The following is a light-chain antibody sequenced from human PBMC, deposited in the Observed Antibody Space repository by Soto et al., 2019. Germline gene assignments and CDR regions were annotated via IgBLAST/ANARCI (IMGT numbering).Light chain of an antibody. J-gene: IGLJ2*01. Sequence: SVLTQPPSVSAAPGQKVSISCSGSSSNIGRNSVCWYQQFPGTAPKLLIYDNDKRPSGIPDRFSGSQSGTSATLGITGLQTGDDADYYCGTWDSSLSVGVFGGGTKLTVL. CDR2: DND. CDR1: SSNIGRNS. CDR3: GTWDSSLSVGV. V-gene: IGLV1-51*01.